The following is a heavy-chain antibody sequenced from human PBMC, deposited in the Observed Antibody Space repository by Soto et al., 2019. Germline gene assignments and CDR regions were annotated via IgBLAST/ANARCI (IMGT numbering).Heavy chain of an antibody. J-gene: IGHJ4*02. Sequence: EVQLVQSGAEVKKPGDALRISCKGSGYTFSSFTNYWISWVRQMPGKGLEWMGRIDPTDSYTHYSPSFQGHVSISVDKSISTADLHWRSLKASDSVIYYCARHRGYYDERWRCFDYWGQGTLVTVSS. V-gene: IGHV5-10-1*03. CDR1: GYTFSSFTNYW. D-gene: IGHD3-22*01. CDR3: ARHRGYYDERWRCFDY. CDR2: IDPTDSYT.